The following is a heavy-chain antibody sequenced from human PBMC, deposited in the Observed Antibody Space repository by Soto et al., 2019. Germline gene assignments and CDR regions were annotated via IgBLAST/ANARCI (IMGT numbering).Heavy chain of an antibody. J-gene: IGHJ4*02. V-gene: IGHV3-23*01. D-gene: IGHD3-10*01. CDR2: ISGSGGST. CDR3: ANQLWFGELSN. CDR1: GFTFSSYA. Sequence: EVQLLESGGGLVQPGGSLRLSCAASGFTFSSYAMSWVRQAPGKGLAWVSAISGSGGSTYYADSVKGRFTISRVNSKNTLYLQMNSLRAEDTAVYYCANQLWFGELSNWGQGTLVTVSS.